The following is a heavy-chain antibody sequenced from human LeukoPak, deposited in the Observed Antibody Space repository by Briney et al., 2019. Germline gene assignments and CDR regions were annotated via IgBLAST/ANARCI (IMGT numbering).Heavy chain of an antibody. Sequence: PGGSLRLSCAASGFTFSSYGMHWVRQAPGKGLEWVGFIRFDLSNKFHADSVKGRFTISRDNSKNTLYLQMNSLRADDTAVYYCAKDLRIAATGTTGDCWGQGTLVTVSS. CDR2: IRFDLSNK. V-gene: IGHV3-30*02. J-gene: IGHJ4*02. D-gene: IGHD6-13*01. CDR3: AKDLRIAATGTTGDC. CDR1: GFTFSSYG.